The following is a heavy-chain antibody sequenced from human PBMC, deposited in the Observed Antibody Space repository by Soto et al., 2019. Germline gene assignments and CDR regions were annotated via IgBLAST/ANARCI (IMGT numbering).Heavy chain of an antibody. D-gene: IGHD2-15*01. CDR3: ARVLYRDSVPEKIRFLGGFDY. J-gene: IGHJ4*02. V-gene: IGHV4-34*01. CDR2: INHSGST. Sequence: PSETLSLTCAVYGGSFSGYYWSWIRQPPGKGLEWIGEINHSGSTNYNPSLKSRVTISVDTSKNQFSLKLSSVTAADTAVYYCARVLYRDSVPEKIRFLGGFDYWGQGTLVTVSS. CDR1: GGSFSGYY.